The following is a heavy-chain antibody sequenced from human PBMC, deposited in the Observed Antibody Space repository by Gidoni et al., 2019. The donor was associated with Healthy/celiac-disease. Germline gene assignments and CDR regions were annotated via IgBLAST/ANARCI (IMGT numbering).Heavy chain of an antibody. V-gene: IGHV4-59*01. CDR3: ARAPIFDY. Sequence: QVPLQESGPGLGKPSETLSLPCTVSGGPISSYYWSWIRQPPGKGLEWIGYIYYSGSPNDNPSLKSRVTISVDTSKNQFSLKLSSVAAADTAVYYCARAPIFDYWGQGTLVTVSS. CDR2: IYYSGSP. J-gene: IGHJ4*02. CDR1: GGPISSYY.